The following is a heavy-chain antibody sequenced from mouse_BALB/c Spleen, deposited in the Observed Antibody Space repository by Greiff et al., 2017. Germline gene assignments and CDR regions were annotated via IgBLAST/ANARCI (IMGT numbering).Heavy chain of an antibody. D-gene: IGHD1-3*01. CDR1: GYTFTSYW. V-gene: IGHV1S127*01. CDR3: TRGGKGFAY. CDR2: IDPSDSYT. Sequence: VQLQQPGAELVKPGASVKMSCKASGYTFTSYWMHWVKQRPGQGLEWIGVIDPSDSYTSYNQKFKGKATLTVDTSSSTAYMQLSSLTSEDSAVYYCTRGGKGFAYWGQGTLVTVSA. J-gene: IGHJ3*01.